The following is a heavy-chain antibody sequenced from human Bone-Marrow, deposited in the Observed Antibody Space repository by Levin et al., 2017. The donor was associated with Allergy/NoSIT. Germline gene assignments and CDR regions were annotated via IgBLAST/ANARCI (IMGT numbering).Heavy chain of an antibody. Sequence: GESLKISCTASGFTFSRNGFHWVRQAPGKGLDWVAFISYDGSNEYYADSVKGRFTISRDNSKNTVYLQMNSLRTEDTAVYYCARKMEDKPAFDFWGQGTMVTVSS. J-gene: IGHJ3*01. CDR1: GFTFSRNG. CDR3: ARKMEDKPAFDF. D-gene: IGHD5-24*01. CDR2: ISYDGSNE. V-gene: IGHV3-30*03.